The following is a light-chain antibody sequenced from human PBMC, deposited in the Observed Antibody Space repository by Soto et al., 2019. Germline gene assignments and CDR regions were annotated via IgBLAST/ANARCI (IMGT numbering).Light chain of an antibody. CDR1: SSDVGGYNY. CDR2: EVS. V-gene: IGLV2-14*01. CDR3: SSYTSSSTYV. J-gene: IGLJ1*01. Sequence: QSALTQPPSASGSPGQSVTISCTGTSSDVGGYNYVSWYQQHPDKAPKLIIYEVSKRPSGVSNRFSGSKSGNTASLTISGLQAEDEADYYCSSYTSSSTYVFGTGTKLTVL.